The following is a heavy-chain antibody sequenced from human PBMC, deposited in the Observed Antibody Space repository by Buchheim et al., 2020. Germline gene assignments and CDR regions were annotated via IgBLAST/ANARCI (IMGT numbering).Heavy chain of an antibody. CDR3: AKYYYDSSDYHGVPGN. V-gene: IGHV3-30*18. J-gene: IGHJ4*02. Sequence: QVQLVESGGGVVQPGRSLRLSCAASGFTFSNYGMHWVRQAPGKGLEWVAVISYDGTNKYYADSVKGRFTMSRDSSKNTMYLQMNSLRVEDTAVYYCAKYYYDSSDYHGVPGNWGQGTL. D-gene: IGHD3-22*01. CDR2: ISYDGTNK. CDR1: GFTFSNYG.